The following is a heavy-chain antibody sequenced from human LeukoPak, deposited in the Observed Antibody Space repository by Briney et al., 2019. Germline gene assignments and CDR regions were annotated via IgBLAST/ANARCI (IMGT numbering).Heavy chain of an antibody. CDR3: ARGGHYYDSSGYFLG. V-gene: IGHV4-34*01. D-gene: IGHD3-22*01. CDR1: GGSFSGYY. J-gene: IGHJ4*02. Sequence: SETLSLTCAVYGGSFSGYYWSWIRQPPGKGLEWIGEINHSGSTNYNPSLKSRVTISVDTSKNQFSLKLSSVTAADTAVYYCARGGHYYDSSGYFLGWGQGTLVTVSS. CDR2: INHSGST.